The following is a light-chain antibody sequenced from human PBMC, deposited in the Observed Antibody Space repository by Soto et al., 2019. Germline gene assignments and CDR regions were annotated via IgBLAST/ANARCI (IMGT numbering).Light chain of an antibody. Sequence: IVTTQSPATLSGSPGEKAILSGRASQSVSSNLAWYQQKPGQAPRLLIYGASTRATGIPARLSGSGSGTEFTLTISSLQSEDFAVYYCQQYNNWLRTFGQGTKVDI. CDR1: QSVSSN. CDR2: GAS. J-gene: IGKJ1*01. CDR3: QQYNNWLRT. V-gene: IGKV3-15*01.